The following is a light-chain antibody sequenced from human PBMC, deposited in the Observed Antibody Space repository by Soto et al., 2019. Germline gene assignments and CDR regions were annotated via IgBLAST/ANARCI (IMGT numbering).Light chain of an antibody. CDR1: QSVSSSY. J-gene: IGKJ4*01. Sequence: EIVLTQSPGTLSFSPGERATLSCRASQSVSSSYLAWYQQKPGQAPWLLIYGASSRATGIPDRFSGSGSGTDFTLTISSLEAEDFAVYYCHQYDSSPLSFGGGTKVEIK. CDR2: GAS. CDR3: HQYDSSPLS. V-gene: IGKV3-20*01.